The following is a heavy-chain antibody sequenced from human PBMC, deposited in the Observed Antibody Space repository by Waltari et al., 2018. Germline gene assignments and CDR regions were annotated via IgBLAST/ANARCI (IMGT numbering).Heavy chain of an antibody. D-gene: IGHD2-2*01. CDR3: ARDIVVVPAAIVNYYYYMDV. CDR2: INPNSGGT. J-gene: IGHJ6*03. Sequence: APGQGLEWMGRINPNSGGTNYAQKFQGRVTMTRDTSISTAYMELSRLRSDDTAVYYCARDIVVVPAAIVNYYYYMDVWGKGTTVTVSS. V-gene: IGHV1-2*06.